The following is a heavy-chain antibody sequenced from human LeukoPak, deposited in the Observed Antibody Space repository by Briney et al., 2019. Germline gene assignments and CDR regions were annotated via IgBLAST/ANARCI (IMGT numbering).Heavy chain of an antibody. J-gene: IGHJ4*02. Sequence: ASVKVSCKASGGTFSSYAISWVRQAPGQGLEWMGGLIPMFGTANYAQKFQGRVTITADESTGTAYMELSSLRSEDTAVYYCATDQGFGELPYFDYWGQGTLVTVSS. V-gene: IGHV1-69*13. CDR1: GGTFSSYA. D-gene: IGHD3-10*01. CDR3: ATDQGFGELPYFDY. CDR2: LIPMFGTA.